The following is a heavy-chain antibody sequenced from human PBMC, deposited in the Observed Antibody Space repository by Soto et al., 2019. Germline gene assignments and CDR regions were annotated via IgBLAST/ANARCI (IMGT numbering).Heavy chain of an antibody. Sequence: GGSLRLSCAASGFTVSSNYMSWVRQAPGKGLEWVSVIYSGGSTYYADSVKGRFTISRDNSKNTLYLQMNSLRAEDTAVYYCAKVSSSWYAGFFDLWGQGTLVIVSS. CDR2: IYSGGST. V-gene: IGHV3-53*01. CDR1: GFTVSSNY. J-gene: IGHJ4*02. CDR3: AKVSSSWYAGFFDL. D-gene: IGHD6-13*01.